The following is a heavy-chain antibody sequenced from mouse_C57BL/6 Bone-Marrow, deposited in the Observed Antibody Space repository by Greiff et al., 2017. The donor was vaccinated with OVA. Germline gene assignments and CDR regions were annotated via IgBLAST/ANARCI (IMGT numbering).Heavy chain of an antibody. CDR3: ARDGSSYEFAY. Sequence: VQLQQSGAELVKPGASVKLSCKASGYTFTSYWMHWVKQRPGQGLEWIGMIHPNSGSTNYNEKFKSKATLTVDKSSSTAYMQLSSLTSEDSAVYYCARDGSSYEFAYWGQGTLVTVSA. CDR2: IHPNSGST. D-gene: IGHD1-1*01. J-gene: IGHJ3*01. CDR1: GYTFTSYW. V-gene: IGHV1-64*01.